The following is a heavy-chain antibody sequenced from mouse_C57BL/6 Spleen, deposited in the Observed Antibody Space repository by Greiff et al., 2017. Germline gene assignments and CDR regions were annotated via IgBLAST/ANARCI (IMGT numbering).Heavy chain of an antibody. Sequence: EVKVEESGGGLVKPGGSLKLSCAASGFTFSSYAMSWVRQTPEKRLEWVATISDGGSYTYYPDNVKGRFTISRDNAKNNLYLQMSHLKSEDTAMYYCARDDDYDLAYWGQGTLVTVSA. CDR3: ARDDDYDLAY. V-gene: IGHV5-4*01. CDR2: ISDGGSYT. D-gene: IGHD2-4*01. J-gene: IGHJ3*01. CDR1: GFTFSSYA.